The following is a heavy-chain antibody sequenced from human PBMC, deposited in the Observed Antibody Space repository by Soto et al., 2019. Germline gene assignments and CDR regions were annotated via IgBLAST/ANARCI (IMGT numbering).Heavy chain of an antibody. CDR3: AKFFVEAGESSGWPWSFHY. CDR2: ISGGGGTT. CDR1: GFTCINYA. J-gene: IGHJ4*02. Sequence: VGSHRHSSTASGFTCINYAMSWVRQATGKGLEWVSAISGGGGTTYYAGSVKGRFTISRDNSKNTLFLQMNSLRAEDTAVYYCAKFFVEAGESSGWPWSFHYWGQGTLVTVSS. V-gene: IGHV3-23*01. D-gene: IGHD6-25*01.